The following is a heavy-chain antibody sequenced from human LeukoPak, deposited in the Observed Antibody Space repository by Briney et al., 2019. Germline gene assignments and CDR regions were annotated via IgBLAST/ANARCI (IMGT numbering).Heavy chain of an antibody. CDR1: GYTFSSYA. D-gene: IGHD1-7*01. Sequence: PGGSLRLSCAASGYTFSSYAMSWVRQAPGKGLEWVSAISGSGGSTYYADSVKGRSTISRDNSKNTLYLQMNSLKTEDTAVYYCTRPATGTNYMDVWGKGVTVTVSS. J-gene: IGHJ6*03. CDR2: ISGSGGST. V-gene: IGHV3-23*01. CDR3: TRPATGTNYMDV.